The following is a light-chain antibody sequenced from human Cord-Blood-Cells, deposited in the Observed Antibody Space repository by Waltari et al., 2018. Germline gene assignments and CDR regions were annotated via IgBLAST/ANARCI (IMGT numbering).Light chain of an antibody. CDR1: RSDVGGYNY. CDR3: CSYAGSYTFVV. Sequence: QSALTQPRSVSGSPGSSVTIFCTGTRSDVGGYNYVFLYHQHPGKAPKIMIYDVSKRPSGVPDRFSGSKSGNTASLTISGLQAEDEADYYCCSYAGSYTFVVFGGGTKLTVL. J-gene: IGLJ2*01. CDR2: DVS. V-gene: IGLV2-11*01.